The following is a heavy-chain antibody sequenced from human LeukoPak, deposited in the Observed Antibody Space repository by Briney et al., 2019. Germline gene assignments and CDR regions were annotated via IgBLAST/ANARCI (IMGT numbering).Heavy chain of an antibody. CDR2: ISYDGSNK. J-gene: IGHJ6*02. V-gene: IGHV3-30-3*02. D-gene: IGHD3-10*01. CDR3: AKDSSSGSSYYFHGMDV. CDR1: GFTFSSYA. Sequence: HLGGSLRLSCAASGFTFSSYAMHWVRQAPGKGLEWVAVISYDGSNKYYADSVKGRFTISRDNSKNTLYLQMNSLRAEDTAVYYCAKDSSSGSSYYFHGMDVWGQGTTVIVSS.